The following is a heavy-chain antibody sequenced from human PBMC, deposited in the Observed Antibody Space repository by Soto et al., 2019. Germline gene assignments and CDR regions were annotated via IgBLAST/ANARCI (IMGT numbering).Heavy chain of an antibody. D-gene: IGHD4-17*01. V-gene: IGHV4-30-2*01. Sequence: SETLSLTCAVSGCSICSGGYSRSWIRQPPGKGLEWIGYIYHSGSTYYNPSLKSRVTISVDRSKNQFSLKLSSVTAADTAVYYCASGLVTTLHYWGXGTLVTVS. CDR1: GCSICSGGYS. J-gene: IGHJ4*02. CDR3: ASGLVTTLHY. CDR2: IYHSGST.